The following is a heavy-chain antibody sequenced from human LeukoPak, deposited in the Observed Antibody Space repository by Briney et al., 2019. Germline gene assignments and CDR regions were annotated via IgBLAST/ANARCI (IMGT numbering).Heavy chain of an antibody. D-gene: IGHD6-19*01. Sequence: GGSLRLSCAASGFTFSSYWMHWVRQAPGKGLVWVSRINSDGSSTSYADSVKGRFTISRDNAKNTLYLQMNSLRAEDTAVYYCARDSSGWYVSYYYYYMDVWGKGTTATVSS. J-gene: IGHJ6*03. CDR3: ARDSSGWYVSYYYYYMDV. CDR2: INSDGSST. V-gene: IGHV3-74*01. CDR1: GFTFSSYW.